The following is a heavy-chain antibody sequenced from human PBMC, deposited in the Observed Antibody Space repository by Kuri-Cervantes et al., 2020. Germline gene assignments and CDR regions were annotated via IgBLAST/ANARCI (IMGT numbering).Heavy chain of an antibody. D-gene: IGHD6-19*01. CDR3: ARFASSGWPEYYYFHMDV. CDR1: GYSFTSYW. J-gene: IGHJ6*03. CDR2: IYPGDSDT. V-gene: IGHV5-51*01. Sequence: GESLKISCKGSGYSFTSYWIGWVRQMPGKGLEWRGIIYPGDSDTRYNPSFQGQVTISADKSISTAYLQWSSLKASDTAIYYCARFASSGWPEYYYFHMDVWGEGTTVTVSS.